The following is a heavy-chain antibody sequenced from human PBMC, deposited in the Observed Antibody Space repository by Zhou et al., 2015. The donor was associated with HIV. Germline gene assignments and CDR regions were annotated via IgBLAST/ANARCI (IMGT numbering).Heavy chain of an antibody. V-gene: IGHV1-46*01. J-gene: IGHJ4*02. Sequence: QVELVQSGAEVKKPGASVKVSCKASGYRFTAYYMHWVRQAPGHGLEWVAMMKPNDATTTHAQTFQGRVSLTADTSTNTFFMELRSLRSDDTAVYYCARDPDAGHGVERDVGYFDYWGQGTLVTVSS. CDR1: GYRFTAYY. CDR3: ARDPDAGHGVERDVGYFDY. D-gene: IGHD1-1*01. CDR2: MKPNDATT.